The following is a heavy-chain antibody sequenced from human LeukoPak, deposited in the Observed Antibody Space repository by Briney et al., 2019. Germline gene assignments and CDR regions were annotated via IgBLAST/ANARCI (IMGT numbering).Heavy chain of an antibody. V-gene: IGHV3-21*06. J-gene: IGHJ3*01. CDR3: ARETLEAFDF. CDR1: GFTFSTYS. CDR2: MSNSI. D-gene: IGHD1-1*01. Sequence: GGSLRLSCAASGFTFSTYSMNWVRQAPGQGLEWFSSMSNSIHYADSVKGRFTISRDNAKNLLYLQMNGLRDDDTAVYYCARETLEAFDFWGQGRMVTV.